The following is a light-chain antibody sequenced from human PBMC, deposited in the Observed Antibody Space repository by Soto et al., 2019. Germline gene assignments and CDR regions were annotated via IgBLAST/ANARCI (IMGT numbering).Light chain of an antibody. J-gene: IGKJ5*01. CDR2: GAS. V-gene: IGKV3-20*01. CDR1: QTVYSSL. Sequence: EIVMTQSPATLSLSPGERATLSCRASQTVYSSLLAWYQQKPGQAPRLLIYGASSRATGIPDRFIGSSCATDFTLTTSRGEPEEVAGDHCQQYGNSPLTFGQGTRLEI. CDR3: QQYGNSPLT.